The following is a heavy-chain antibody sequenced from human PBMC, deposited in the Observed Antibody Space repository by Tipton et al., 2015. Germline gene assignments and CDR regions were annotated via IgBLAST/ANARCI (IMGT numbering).Heavy chain of an antibody. CDR2: IKPDGSES. D-gene: IGHD5-18*01. J-gene: IGHJ5*02. V-gene: IGHV3-7*01. CDR1: GFTFGDYW. Sequence: SLRLSCAASGFTFGDYWMSWVRQAPGKGLEWVANIKPDGSESYYVDSVKGRFTFSRDNAKNSLYLQMSSLRGEDTAVYYCASYHCGYPHRFSWGQGILVTVSS. CDR3: ASYHCGYPHRFS.